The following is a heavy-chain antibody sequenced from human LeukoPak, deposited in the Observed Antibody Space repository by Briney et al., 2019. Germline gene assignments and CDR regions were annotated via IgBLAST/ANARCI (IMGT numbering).Heavy chain of an antibody. V-gene: IGHV3-15*01. Sequence: GGSLRLSCAASGFTFSNTWMSWVRQAPGKGLEWVGRIKSKTDGGTTDYAAPVKGRFIISRDDSKNTLYLQMNSLKTEDTAVYYCTTDGYSGHEGLYWGQGTLVTVSS. D-gene: IGHD5-12*01. CDR1: GFTFSNTW. CDR2: IKSKTDGGTT. CDR3: TTDGYSGHEGLY. J-gene: IGHJ4*02.